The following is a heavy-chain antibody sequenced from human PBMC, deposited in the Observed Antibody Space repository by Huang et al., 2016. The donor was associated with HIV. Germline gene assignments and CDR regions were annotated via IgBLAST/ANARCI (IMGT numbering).Heavy chain of an antibody. CDR2: VYYTGKM. Sequence: QMRFQESGPGLVKPSGTLSLTCNVSGGSINTGRYYWGWIRQPPGKGLGWVGSVYYTGKMHYDPSLNGRLTMSADTSKNQFSLNLSSVTAADTAIYYCARNHDFWRGRMFAISYFDVWGRGTLVTVAS. D-gene: IGHD3-3*01. J-gene: IGHJ2*01. CDR3: ARNHDFWRGRMFAISYFDV. V-gene: IGHV4-39*01. CDR1: GGSINTGRYY.